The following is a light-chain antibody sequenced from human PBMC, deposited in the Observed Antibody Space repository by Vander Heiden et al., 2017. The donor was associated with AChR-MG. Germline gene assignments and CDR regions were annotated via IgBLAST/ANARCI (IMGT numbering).Light chain of an antibody. CDR3: NSRDSSGNHWV. V-gene: IGLV3-19*01. CDR1: SLRSNY. Sequence: SSEPTQDPAVSVALGQTVRITCQGDSLRSNYASWYQQKPGQAPVLVIYGKNNRPSGIPDRFPGSSSGNTASLTITGAQAEDEADYYCNSRDSSGNHWVFGGGTKLTVL. J-gene: IGLJ3*02. CDR2: GKN.